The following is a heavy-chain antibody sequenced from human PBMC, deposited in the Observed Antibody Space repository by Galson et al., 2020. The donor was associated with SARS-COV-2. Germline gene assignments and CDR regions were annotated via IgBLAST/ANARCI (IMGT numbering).Heavy chain of an antibody. V-gene: IGHV3-15*01. CDR3: STRGFDP. Sequence: GGSLRLSCAASGFNFSNAWMNWVRQAPGKGLEWVGHIKSKSDGGTTDYAAPVKGRFTISRDDSKNTLYLQMNSLKTEDTAVYFCSTRGFDPWGQGTLVTVSS. J-gene: IGHJ5*02. CDR1: GFNFSNAW. CDR2: IKSKSDGGTT.